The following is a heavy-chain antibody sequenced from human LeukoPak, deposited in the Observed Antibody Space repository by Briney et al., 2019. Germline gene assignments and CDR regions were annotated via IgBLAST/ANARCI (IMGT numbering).Heavy chain of an antibody. V-gene: IGHV3-30*02. Sequence: GGSLRLSCVTSGFTFSRFAMHWVRQAPGKVLEWVTFIGHDGNNYNYADSVKGRFTISRDNSRNTLYLQMNNLRPEDSAVYYCAKDFTISGVNFMDVWGKGITVTVSS. D-gene: IGHD3-3*01. CDR1: GFTFSRFA. J-gene: IGHJ6*03. CDR2: IGHDGNNY. CDR3: AKDFTISGVNFMDV.